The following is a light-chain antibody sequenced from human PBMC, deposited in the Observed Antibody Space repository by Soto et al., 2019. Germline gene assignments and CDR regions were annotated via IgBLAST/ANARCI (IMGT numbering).Light chain of an antibody. CDR3: QQYDSVFT. J-gene: IGKJ5*01. V-gene: IGKV1-33*01. CDR1: QGITNY. Sequence: DIQMTQSPSSLSASVGDRVTITCQASQGITNYLNWYQQKPGKAPKLLIYGASNLETGVPSRFGGSGSGTDFTFTISSLQAEDIATYFCQQYDSVFTFGQGTRLEIK. CDR2: GAS.